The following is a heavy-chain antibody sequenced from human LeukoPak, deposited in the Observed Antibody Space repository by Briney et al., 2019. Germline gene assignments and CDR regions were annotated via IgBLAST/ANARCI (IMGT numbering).Heavy chain of an antibody. CDR2: ISYDGSNK. J-gene: IGHJ6*02. Sequence: GGSLRLSCAASGFTFSNYVMHWVRQAPGKGLYWVAVISYDGSNKYYADSVKGRFTISRDTSKNTLYLQVNSLRVEDTAVYYCAKELREFYYYGMDVWGQGTTVTVSS. CDR1: GFTFSNYV. CDR3: AKELREFYYYGMDV. D-gene: IGHD2-15*01. V-gene: IGHV3-30*18.